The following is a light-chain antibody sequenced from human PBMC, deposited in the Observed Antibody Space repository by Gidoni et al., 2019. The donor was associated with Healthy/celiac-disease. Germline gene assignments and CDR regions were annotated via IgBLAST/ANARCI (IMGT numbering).Light chain of an antibody. CDR1: SGHSSYA. CDR2: LNSDGSH. Sequence: QLVLTQSPSASASLGASVKLTRTLSSGHSSYAIAWHQQQPEKGPRYLMKLNSDGSHSKGDGIPDRFSGSSSGAERYLTISSLQSEDEADYYCQTWGTGIVVFGGGTKLTVL. J-gene: IGLJ2*01. V-gene: IGLV4-69*01. CDR3: QTWGTGIVV.